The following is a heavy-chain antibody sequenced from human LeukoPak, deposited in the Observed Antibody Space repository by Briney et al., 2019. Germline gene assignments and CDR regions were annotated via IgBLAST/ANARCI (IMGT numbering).Heavy chain of an antibody. Sequence: GGSLRLSCAASGFTVSSNYMSWVRQAPGKGLGWGSVLYSGGSTYYADSVKGRFTISRDNSKNTLYLQMNSLRAEDTAVYYCARERSYYYDSSGYYGGSWFDPWGQGTLVTVSS. V-gene: IGHV3-66*02. CDR1: GFTVSSNY. CDR2: LYSGGST. CDR3: ARERSYYYDSSGYYGGSWFDP. J-gene: IGHJ5*02. D-gene: IGHD3-22*01.